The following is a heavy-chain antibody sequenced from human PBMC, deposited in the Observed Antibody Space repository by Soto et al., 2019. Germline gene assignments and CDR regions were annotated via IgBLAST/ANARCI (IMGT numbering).Heavy chain of an antibody. D-gene: IGHD3-3*01. CDR2: IYYSGST. J-gene: IGHJ5*02. Sequence: QLQLQESGPGLVKPSETLSLTCTVSGGSISSSSYYWGWIRQPPGKGLEWIGSIYYSGSTYYNPSLKSRVTISVDTSKNQFSLKLSSVTAADTAVYYCARQMYYDFWSGSVIRVWFDPWGQGTLVTVSS. CDR1: GGSISSSSYY. CDR3: ARQMYYDFWSGSVIRVWFDP. V-gene: IGHV4-39*01.